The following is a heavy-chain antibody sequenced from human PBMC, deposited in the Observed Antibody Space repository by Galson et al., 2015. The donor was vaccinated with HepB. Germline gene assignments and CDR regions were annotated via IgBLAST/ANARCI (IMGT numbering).Heavy chain of an antibody. CDR3: ARGDCSSTSCAFDI. V-gene: IGHV1-69*04. Sequence: SVKVSCKASGGTFSSYAISWVRQAPGQGLEWMGRIIPILGIANYAQKFQGRVTITADKSTSTAYMELSSLRSEDTAVYYCARGDCSSTSCAFDIWGQGTMVTVSS. CDR1: GGTFSSYA. CDR2: IIPILGIA. D-gene: IGHD2-2*01. J-gene: IGHJ3*02.